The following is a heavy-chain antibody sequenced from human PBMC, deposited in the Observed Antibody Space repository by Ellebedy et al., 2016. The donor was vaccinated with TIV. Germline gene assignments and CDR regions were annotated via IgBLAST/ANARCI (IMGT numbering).Heavy chain of an antibody. J-gene: IGHJ4*02. CDR3: ARDLDKSSGWYGGAGY. D-gene: IGHD6-19*01. V-gene: IGHV3-30-3*01. CDR2: ISYDGSST. Sequence: GESLKISCAASGFTFTSYAMHWVRQAPGKGLEWVAVISYDGSSTYYADSVKGRFTISRDNSMTTLYLQMNSLRDEDTSGYYCARDLDKSSGWYGGAGYWGQGTLVTVSS. CDR1: GFTFTSYA.